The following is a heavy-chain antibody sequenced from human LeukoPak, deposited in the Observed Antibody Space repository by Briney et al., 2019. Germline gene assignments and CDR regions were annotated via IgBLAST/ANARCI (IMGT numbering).Heavy chain of an antibody. CDR2: ISSSSSYI. V-gene: IGHV3-21*01. CDR3: ARGGRPAYCSGGSCPSPLFDY. D-gene: IGHD2-15*01. J-gene: IGHJ4*02. CDR1: GFTFSSYW. Sequence: GGSLRLSCAPSGFTFSSYWMSWVRQAPGKGLEWVSSISSSSSYIYYADSVKGRFTISRDNAKNSLYLQMNSLRAEDTAVYYCARGGRPAYCSGGSCPSPLFDYWGQGTLVTVSS.